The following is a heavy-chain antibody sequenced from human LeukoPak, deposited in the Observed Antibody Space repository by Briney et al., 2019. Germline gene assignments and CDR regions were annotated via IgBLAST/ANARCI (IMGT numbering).Heavy chain of an antibody. J-gene: IGHJ4*02. CDR1: GFTFSSYS. V-gene: IGHV3-21*01. CDR3: ARMMTNSFDY. Sequence: PGGSLRLSCAASGFTFSSYSMNWVRQAPGKGLEWVSSISSSSSYMYYADSVKGRFTISRDNAKNSLYLQMNSLRAEDTAVYYCARMMTNSFDYWGQGTLVTVSS. CDR2: ISSSSSYM. D-gene: IGHD4-11*01.